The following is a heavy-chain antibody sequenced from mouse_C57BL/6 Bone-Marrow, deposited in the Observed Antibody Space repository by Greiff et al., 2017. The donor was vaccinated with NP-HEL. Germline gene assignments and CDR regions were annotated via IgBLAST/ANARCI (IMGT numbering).Heavy chain of an antibody. V-gene: IGHV1-53*01. CDR1: GYTFTSYW. D-gene: IGHD3-2*02. Sequence: VQLQQPGTELVKPGASVKLSCKASGYTFTSYWMHWVKQRPGQGLEWIGNINPSNGGTNYNEKFKSKATLTVDKSSSTAYMQLSSLTSEDSAVYYCARWPYSSGYALYAMDYWGQGTSVTVSS. CDR3: ARWPYSSGYALYAMDY. J-gene: IGHJ4*01. CDR2: INPSNGGT.